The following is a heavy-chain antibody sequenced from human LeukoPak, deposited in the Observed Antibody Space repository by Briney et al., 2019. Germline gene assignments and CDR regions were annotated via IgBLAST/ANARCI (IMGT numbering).Heavy chain of an antibody. D-gene: IGHD5-24*01. J-gene: IGHJ4*02. CDR1: GGTFSSYA. CDR2: IIPIFGTA. V-gene: IGHV1-69*13. CDR3: ARYSSRDGYNVDY. Sequence: GASVKVSCKASGGTFSSYAISWVRQAPGQGLEWMGGIIPIFGTANYAQKFQGRVTITADESTSTAYMELSSLRSEDTAVYYCARYSSRDGYNVDYWGQGTLVTVSS.